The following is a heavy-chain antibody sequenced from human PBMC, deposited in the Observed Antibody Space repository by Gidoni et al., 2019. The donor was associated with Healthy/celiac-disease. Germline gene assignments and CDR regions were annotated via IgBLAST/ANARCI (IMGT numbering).Heavy chain of an antibody. Sequence: QVQLVESGGGVVQPGGSLRLPCAASVFTFSSYGMHWVLQAPGKGLEWVAVISYDGSNKYYADSVKGRFTSSRDNSKNTLYLQMNSLRAEDTAVYYCATIAARPVTALRGHERNDAFDIWGQGTMVTVSS. CDR1: VFTFSSYG. D-gene: IGHD6-6*01. CDR3: ATIAARPVTALRGHERNDAFDI. CDR2: ISYDGSNK. J-gene: IGHJ3*02. V-gene: IGHV3-30*03.